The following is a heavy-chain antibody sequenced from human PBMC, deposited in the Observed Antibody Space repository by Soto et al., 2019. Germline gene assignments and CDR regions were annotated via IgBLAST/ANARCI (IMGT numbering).Heavy chain of an antibody. CDR2: ISYDGSNK. CDR1: GFTFSSYG. CDR3: AKSYYGSGSYYYYYYYGMDV. Sequence: GGSLRLSCAASGFTFSSYGMHWVRQAPGKGLEWVAVISYDGSNKYYADSVKGRFTISRANSKNTLYLQMNSLRAEDTAVYYCAKSYYGSGSYYYYYYYGMDVWGQGTTVTVSS. V-gene: IGHV3-30*18. D-gene: IGHD3-10*01. J-gene: IGHJ6*02.